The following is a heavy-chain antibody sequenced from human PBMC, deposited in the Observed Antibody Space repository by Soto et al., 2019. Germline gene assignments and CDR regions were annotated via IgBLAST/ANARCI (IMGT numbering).Heavy chain of an antibody. J-gene: IGHJ4*02. D-gene: IGHD6-6*01. CDR2: ISPRGTT. CDR3: ARAPKVSGSAQTRPDL. Sequence: SETLSLTCSLDSGSLRCYYRRWIRQPAWKGLEWVGGISPRGTTNYSPDLKSRVSISVDTSKNQLSLNLTSLSAADTAVYYCARAPKVSGSAQTRPDLWGEGSLVTDSA. V-gene: IGHV4-34*01. CDR1: SGSLRCYY.